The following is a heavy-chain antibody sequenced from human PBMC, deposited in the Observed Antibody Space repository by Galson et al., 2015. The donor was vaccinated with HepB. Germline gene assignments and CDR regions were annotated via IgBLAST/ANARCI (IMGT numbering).Heavy chain of an antibody. V-gene: IGHV4-34*01. CDR1: GGSFSGYY. CDR3: ASGYSGSYYSGYYYGMDV. J-gene: IGHJ6*02. Sequence: ETLSLTCAVYGGSFSGYYWSWIRQPPGKGLEWIGEINHSGSTNYNPSLKSRVIISVDTSKNQFSLKLSSVTAADTAVYYCASGYSGSYYSGYYYGMDVWGQGTTVTVSS. CDR2: INHSGST. D-gene: IGHD1-26*01.